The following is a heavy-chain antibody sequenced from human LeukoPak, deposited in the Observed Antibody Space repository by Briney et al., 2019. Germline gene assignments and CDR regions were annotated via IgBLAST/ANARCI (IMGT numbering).Heavy chain of an antibody. D-gene: IGHD3/OR15-3a*01. Sequence: GGSLRLSCAASGFTFSSYGMHWVRQAPGKGLEYVSAISSNGGSTYYANSVKGRFTISRDNSKNTLYLQMGSLRAEDMAVYYCARWTPLSALDPWGQGTLVTVSS. J-gene: IGHJ5*02. CDR1: GFTFSSYG. CDR2: ISSNGGST. V-gene: IGHV3-64*01. CDR3: ARWTPLSALDP.